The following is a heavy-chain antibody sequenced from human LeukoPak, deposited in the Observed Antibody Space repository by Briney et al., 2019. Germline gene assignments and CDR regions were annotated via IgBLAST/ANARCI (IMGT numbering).Heavy chain of an antibody. J-gene: IGHJ4*02. CDR1: GFTFSSYA. CDR3: ARDHWGSSWYDRYFDY. D-gene: IGHD6-13*01. V-gene: IGHV3-30-3*01. CDR2: ISYDGSNK. Sequence: HPGGSLRLSCAASGFTFSSYAMHWVRQAPGKGLEWVAVISYDGSNKYYADSVKGRFTISRDNSRNTLYLQMNSLRAEDTAVYCCARDHWGSSWYDRYFDYWGQGTLVTVSS.